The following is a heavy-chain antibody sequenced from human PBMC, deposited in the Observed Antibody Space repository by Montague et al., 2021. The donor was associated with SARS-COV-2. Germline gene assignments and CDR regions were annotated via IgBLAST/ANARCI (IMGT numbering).Heavy chain of an antibody. J-gene: IGHJ4*02. CDR2: IYSGGSST. Sequence: GSLRLSCAASGFTFSNYAMSWVRQAPGKGLEWVSVIYSGGSSTYYADSVKGRFTISRDNSKNTLYLQMNSLRAEDTAVYYCAKDPHYDFWSGYYFDYWGQGTLVTVSS. V-gene: IGHV3-23*03. CDR1: GFTFSNYA. D-gene: IGHD3-3*01. CDR3: AKDPHYDFWSGYYFDY.